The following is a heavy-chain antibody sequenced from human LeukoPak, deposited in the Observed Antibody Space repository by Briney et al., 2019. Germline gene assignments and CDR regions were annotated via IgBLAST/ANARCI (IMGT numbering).Heavy chain of an antibody. D-gene: IGHD3-3*01. CDR2: ISGSGVST. CDR3: ANRGRFLEWLFPKYYFDY. Sequence: PGGSLRLSCAASGFSFFNAWMTWVRQAPGKGLEWVSAISGSGVSTYYADSVKGRFTISRDNSKNTLYLQMNSLRAEDTAVYYCANRGRFLEWLFPKYYFDYWGQGTLVTVSS. J-gene: IGHJ4*02. V-gene: IGHV3-23*01. CDR1: GFSFFNAW.